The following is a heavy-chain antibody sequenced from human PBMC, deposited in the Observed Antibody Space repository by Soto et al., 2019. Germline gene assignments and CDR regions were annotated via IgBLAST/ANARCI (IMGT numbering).Heavy chain of an antibody. CDR3: AKGLVGYVFGVQDYYFGMDV. CDR2: ISYDGNNK. D-gene: IGHD1-26*01. Sequence: ESGGGVVQPGRSLRLSCGASGFKFSTYGMHWVRQAPGKGLEWVAVISYDGNNKDYADSVKGRFTISRDNSKNTSYLQMNSLRAEDTAVYYCAKGLVGYVFGVQDYYFGMDVWGQGTTVAVSS. J-gene: IGHJ6*02. CDR1: GFKFSTYG. V-gene: IGHV3-30*18.